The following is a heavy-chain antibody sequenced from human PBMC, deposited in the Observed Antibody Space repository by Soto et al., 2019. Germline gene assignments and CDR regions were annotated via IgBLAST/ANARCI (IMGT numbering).Heavy chain of an antibody. J-gene: IGHJ5*02. D-gene: IGHD3-10*01. Sequence: GGSLRLSCTASGFTLTSYAINLVRQAPGKGLEWVSATTGGGGLTYHADSVKGRFSVPSDTPGNTLYLQMNNLRLEDTAVYYCARVERGSVARQTRLEPWGQGTLVTVSS. CDR3: ARVERGSVARQTRLEP. CDR2: TTGGGGLT. CDR1: GFTLTSYA. V-gene: IGHV3-23*01.